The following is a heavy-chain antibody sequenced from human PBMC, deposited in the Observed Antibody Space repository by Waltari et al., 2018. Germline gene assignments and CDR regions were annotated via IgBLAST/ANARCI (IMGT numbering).Heavy chain of an antibody. D-gene: IGHD5-18*01. CDR1: GYSTSSGLY. CDR2: IYHSGST. J-gene: IGHJ4*02. CDR3: ARRTQLWLPNFDY. Sequence: QVQLQESGPGLVKPSENLSPTCAVSGYSTSSGLYWGWPRQPPGKGLEWIGSIYHSGSTDYHPSLKIRVTISVDTSKNQFSLKLSSVTAADTAVYYCARRTQLWLPNFDYWGQGTLVTVSS. V-gene: IGHV4-38-2*01.